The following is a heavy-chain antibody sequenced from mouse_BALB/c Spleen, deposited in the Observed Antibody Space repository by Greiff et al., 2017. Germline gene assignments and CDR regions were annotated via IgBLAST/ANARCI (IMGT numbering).Heavy chain of an antibody. J-gene: IGHJ2*01. Sequence: EVKLMESGGGLVQPGGSLKLSCAASGFDFSRYWMSWVRQAPGKGLEWIGEINPDSSTINYTPSLKDKFIISRDNAKNTLYLQMSKVRSEDTALYYCARGNYYGSYYFDYWGQGTTLTVSS. CDR3: ARGNYYGSYYFDY. CDR1: GFDFSRYW. V-gene: IGHV4-1*02. D-gene: IGHD1-2*01. CDR2: INPDSSTI.